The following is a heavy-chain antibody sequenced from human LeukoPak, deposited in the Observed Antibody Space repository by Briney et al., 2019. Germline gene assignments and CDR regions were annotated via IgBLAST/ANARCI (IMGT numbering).Heavy chain of an antibody. CDR2: IYYSGST. J-gene: IGHJ6*03. D-gene: IGHD2-8*02. CDR3: ARLVRRGYYYYYMDV. CDR1: GGSISSYY. V-gene: IGHV4-59*12. Sequence: SETLSLTCTVSGGSISSYYWSWIRQPPGKGLEWIGYIYYSGSTNYNPSLKSRVTISADKSKNQVSLRLTSVTAADTAVYYCARLVRRGYYYYYMDVWGKGTTVTVSS.